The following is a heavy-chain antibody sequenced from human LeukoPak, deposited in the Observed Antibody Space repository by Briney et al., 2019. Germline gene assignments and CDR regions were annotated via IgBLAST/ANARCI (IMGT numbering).Heavy chain of an antibody. CDR1: GGSISSGNYY. CDR2: IHHSGST. CDR3: VLRLRWADDAFDI. J-gene: IGHJ3*02. V-gene: IGHV4-31*03. Sequence: PSETLSLTCTVSGGSISSGNYYWSWIRQHPGKGLEWIGYIHHSGSTYYNPSLKSRVIISVDTSKNQFSLKLNSVTAADTAVYYCVLRLRWADDAFDIWGQGTMVTVSS. D-gene: IGHD4-17*01.